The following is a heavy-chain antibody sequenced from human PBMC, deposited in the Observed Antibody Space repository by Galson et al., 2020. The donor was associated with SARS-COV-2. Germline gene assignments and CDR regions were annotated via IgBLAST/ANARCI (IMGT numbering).Heavy chain of an antibody. CDR2: IYYSGRT. J-gene: IGHJ2*01. CDR1: SGSISSSPFF. V-gene: IGHV4-39*01. D-gene: IGHD2-15*01. Sequence: SEPLSLTCTVSSGSISSSPFFWGWIRQPPGQGLEWIGNIYYSGRTYYNPSLGSRVNMSLDTSKRQFSLRLTSVTAADTAVYYCARRVTPGRYVVMGHFDLWGRGSLVTVSS. CDR3: ARRVTPGRYVVMGHFDL.